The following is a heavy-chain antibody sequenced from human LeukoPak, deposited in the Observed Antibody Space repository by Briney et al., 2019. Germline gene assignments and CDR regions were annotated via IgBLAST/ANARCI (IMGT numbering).Heavy chain of an antibody. Sequence: GGSLRLSCEGSGFSFNGYAMSWVRQAPGKGLEWVAVTGGSDDNTHYADSVKGRFSISRDTSENRFFLQMNSLRPDDSALYYCTKDLMTGFSSGWYLAYWGQGTLVTVSS. J-gene: IGHJ4*02. CDR3: TKDLMTGFSSGWYLAY. CDR2: TGGSDDNT. D-gene: IGHD6-19*01. V-gene: IGHV3-23*01. CDR1: GFSFNGYA.